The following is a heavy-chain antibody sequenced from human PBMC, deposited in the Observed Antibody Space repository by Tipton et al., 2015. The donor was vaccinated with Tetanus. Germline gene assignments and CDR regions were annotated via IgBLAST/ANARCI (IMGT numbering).Heavy chain of an antibody. Sequence: GSLRLSCEVSGFIYSSYTMNWVRQAPGKGLEWVASVSSTSSYIYYADSLKGRFTISRDNAKNSLYLQMNNLRAEDTAAYFCASGSALDYWGQGTLVTVSS. CDR1: GFIYSSYT. V-gene: IGHV3-21*06. CDR3: ASGSALDY. J-gene: IGHJ4*02. CDR2: VSSTSSYI. D-gene: IGHD6-25*01.